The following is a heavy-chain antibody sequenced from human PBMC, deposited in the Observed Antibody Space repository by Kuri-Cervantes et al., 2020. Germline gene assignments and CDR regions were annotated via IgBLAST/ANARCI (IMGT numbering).Heavy chain of an antibody. CDR1: GFTFGSYA. V-gene: IGHV3-23*01. CDR3: AKFSNLLPLGYCSGGSCYPRYFDY. Sequence: GGSLRLSCAVSGFTFGSYAMSWVRQAPGKGLEWVSAISGSGGSTYYADSVKGRFTISRDNSKNTLYLQMNSLRAEDTAVYYCAKFSNLLPLGYCSGGSCYPRYFDYWGQGTLVTVSS. CDR2: ISGSGGST. J-gene: IGHJ4*02. D-gene: IGHD2-15*01.